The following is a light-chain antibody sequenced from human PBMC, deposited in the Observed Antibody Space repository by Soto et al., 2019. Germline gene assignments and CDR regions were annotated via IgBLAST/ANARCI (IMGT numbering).Light chain of an antibody. CDR3: QQSYRTLTCT. J-gene: IGKJ1*01. Sequence: DIQMTQSPSSLYASVGDRVTITCRASQSISSYLNWYQQKPGKAPKLLIYAASSLQSGVPSRFSGSGSGTDFTLTISSLQPVDFATYYCQQSYRTLTCTFRQGPKVEIK. CDR1: QSISSY. CDR2: AAS. V-gene: IGKV1-39*01.